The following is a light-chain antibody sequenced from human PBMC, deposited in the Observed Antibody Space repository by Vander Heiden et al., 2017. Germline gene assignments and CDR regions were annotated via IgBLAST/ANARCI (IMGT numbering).Light chain of an antibody. CDR1: QSLSSY. V-gene: IGKV1-39*01. CDR3: QQSYSTPLT. Sequence: DIQVTQSPSSLSASVGDRVTITCRASQSLSSYLNWYQQKPGKAPKLLIYAASSLQSGVPSRFSGSGSGTDFTLTISSLQPEDFAIYYCQQSYSTPLTFGPGTKVDIK. J-gene: IGKJ3*01. CDR2: AAS.